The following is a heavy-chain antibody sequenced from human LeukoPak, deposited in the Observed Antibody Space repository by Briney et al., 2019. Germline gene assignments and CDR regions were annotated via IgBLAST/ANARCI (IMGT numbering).Heavy chain of an antibody. V-gene: IGHV3-21*01. CDR2: ISTSSRYI. J-gene: IGHJ5*02. CDR3: ARADCSSSTCYLRRSWFDP. Sequence: GGSLRLSCAASGFTFSSYAMSWVRQAPGKGLEWVSSISTSSRYIYYKDSVRGRFTISRDDAKNSLYLEMNSLRAEDTAVYYCARADCSSSTCYLRRSWFDPWGQGTLVTASS. D-gene: IGHD2-2*01. CDR1: GFTFSSYA.